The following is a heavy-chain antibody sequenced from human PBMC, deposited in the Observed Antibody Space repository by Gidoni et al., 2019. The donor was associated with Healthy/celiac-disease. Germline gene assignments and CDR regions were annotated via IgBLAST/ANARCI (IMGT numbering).Heavy chain of an antibody. CDR2: IGTAGDP. Sequence: EVHLVASGGGLVQPGGSLILSFAASGFTFSSYDMHWVRHATGKGLEWVPVIGTAGDPYYPGSVKGRVTISRENAKNSLDLQMNSLRAGDTAVYYCARAAGGRPYDFDDWGQGTLVTVSS. J-gene: IGHJ4*02. V-gene: IGHV3-13*05. CDR3: ARAAGGRPYDFDD. CDR1: GFTFSSYD. D-gene: IGHD3-10*01.